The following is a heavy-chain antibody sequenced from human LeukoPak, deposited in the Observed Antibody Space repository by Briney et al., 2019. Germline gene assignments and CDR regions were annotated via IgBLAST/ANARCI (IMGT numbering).Heavy chain of an antibody. Sequence: QPGRSLRLSCAASGFTFSTYGMHWVRQAPGKGLEWVAVIWYDGSQKYYADSVKGRFTISRDNSKNTLYLQMNSLTAEDTAVYYCAKDQRILDWGQGTLVTVSS. V-gene: IGHV3-33*06. D-gene: IGHD2-15*01. CDR1: GFTFSTYG. J-gene: IGHJ4*02. CDR2: IWYDGSQK. CDR3: AKDQRILD.